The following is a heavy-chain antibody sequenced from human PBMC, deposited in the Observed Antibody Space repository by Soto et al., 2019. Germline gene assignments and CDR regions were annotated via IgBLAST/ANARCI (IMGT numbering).Heavy chain of an antibody. J-gene: IGHJ6*02. CDR2: ISAYNGNT. CDR1: GYTFSSYG. Sequence: QVQLVQSGAEVKKPGASVKVSCKASGYTFSSYGISWARQAPGQGLEWMGWISAYNGNTNYAQKLQDRVTMTTDTATSTAYMELRSLRSDDTAVYYCARDAAYYDILTGYEHPNYYYYYGMDVWGQGTTVTVSS. V-gene: IGHV1-18*01. D-gene: IGHD3-9*01. CDR3: ARDAAYYDILTGYEHPNYYYYYGMDV.